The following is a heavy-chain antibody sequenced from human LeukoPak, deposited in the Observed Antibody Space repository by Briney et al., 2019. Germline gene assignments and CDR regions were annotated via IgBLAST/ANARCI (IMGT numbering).Heavy chain of an antibody. V-gene: IGHV3-33*06. CDR1: GFIFSSYG. D-gene: IGHD3-22*01. Sequence: GGSLRLSCAASGFIFSSYGMHWVRQAPGKGLEWVARIWHDGSNDDYADSVKGRVTISRDNSKNTSYLQMNSLRAEDTAIYYCAKVTGDYYDTSGAFDYWGQGTLVTVSS. CDR3: AKVTGDYYDTSGAFDY. J-gene: IGHJ4*02. CDR2: IWHDGSND.